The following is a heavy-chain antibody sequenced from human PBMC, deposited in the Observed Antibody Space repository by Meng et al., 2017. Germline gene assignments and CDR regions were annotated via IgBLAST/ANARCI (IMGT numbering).Heavy chain of an antibody. Sequence: GESPKISGAASGFTFSSYWMSWVRQAPGKGLEWVANIKQEGREKYYVDSVKGRFTISRDNAKNSLYLQMNSLRAEDTAVYYCARDFFGDYKWDYYYGMDVWGQGTTVTVSS. CDR3: ARDFFGDYKWDYYYGMDV. CDR1: GFTFSSYW. D-gene: IGHD4-17*01. J-gene: IGHJ6*02. CDR2: IKQEGREK. V-gene: IGHV3-7*01.